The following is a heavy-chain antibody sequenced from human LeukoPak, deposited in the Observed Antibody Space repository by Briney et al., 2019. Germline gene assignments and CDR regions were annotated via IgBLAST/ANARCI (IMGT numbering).Heavy chain of an antibody. CDR1: QFTFSSYW. D-gene: IGHD2-21*02. J-gene: IGHJ4*02. V-gene: IGHV3-7*03. CDR3: ARYVTALDY. Sequence: PGGSLRLSCAASQFTFSSYWMSWVRQAPGKGLEWVANIKEDGSKTYYVDSVKGRFTIPRDNAKNSLYLQMNSLRAEDTALYYCARYVTALDYWGQGTLVTVSS. CDR2: IKEDGSKT.